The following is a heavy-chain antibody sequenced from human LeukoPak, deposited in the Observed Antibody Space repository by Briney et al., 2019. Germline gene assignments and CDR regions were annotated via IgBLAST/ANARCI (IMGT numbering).Heavy chain of an antibody. D-gene: IGHD2-2*01. CDR2: IKQDESEK. CDR3: ARVLDSSTSRYQSLKY. V-gene: IGHV3-7*01. J-gene: IGHJ4*02. CDR1: GFTFSSYW. Sequence: PGGSLRLSCAASGFTFSSYWMSWVRQAPGKGLEWVANIKQDESEKYYVDSVKGRFTISRDNVKNSLYLQMNNLRAEDTAVYYCARVLDSSTSRYQSLKYWGQGTLVTVSS.